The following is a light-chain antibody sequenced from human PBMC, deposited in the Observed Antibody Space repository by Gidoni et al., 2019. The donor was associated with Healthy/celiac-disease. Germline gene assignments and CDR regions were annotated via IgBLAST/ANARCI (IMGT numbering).Light chain of an antibody. V-gene: IGKV1-33*01. Sequence: DIQMTQSPSSLSASVGDRVTITYQASQDISNYLNWYQQKPAKAPKLLIYDASNLETGVPSRFSGSGSGTDFTFTISSLQPEDIATYYCQQYDNLPLYTFGQGTKLEIK. CDR1: QDISNY. J-gene: IGKJ2*01. CDR2: DAS. CDR3: QQYDNLPLYT.